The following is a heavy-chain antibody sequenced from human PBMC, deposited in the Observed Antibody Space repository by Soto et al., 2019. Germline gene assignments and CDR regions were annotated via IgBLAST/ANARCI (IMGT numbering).Heavy chain of an antibody. CDR1: GYTFTNFG. CDR3: AGDYDIWGEDWFDP. Sequence: QVQLVQSGGEMRKPGASVKVSCKASGYTFTNFGISWVRQAPGQGFEWGGWISGYNGDTNYAPKFRGRVMMTKDTSTTTAYMELTTLTSDDTAVDYCAGDYDIWGEDWFDPWGQGTLVTVSS. V-gene: IGHV1-18*01. CDR2: ISGYNGDT. J-gene: IGHJ5*02. D-gene: IGHD3-9*01.